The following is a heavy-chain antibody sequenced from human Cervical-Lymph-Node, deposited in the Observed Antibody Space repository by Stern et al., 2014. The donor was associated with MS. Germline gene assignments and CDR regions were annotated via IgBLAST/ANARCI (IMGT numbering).Heavy chain of an antibody. D-gene: IGHD3-16*02. J-gene: IGHJ3*01. CDR1: GYTFTSNG. V-gene: IGHV1-18*01. Sequence: VQLVQSGAEVKKPGASVKVSCKASGYTFTSNGISWVRQAPGQGLEWMGWISVHSGNTNYAQSLQGRFTMTTDTSTRKAYMELRSLRSDDTAMYYCARDRDHRLDVWGQGTMVTVSS. CDR3: ARDRDHRLDV. CDR2: ISVHSGNT.